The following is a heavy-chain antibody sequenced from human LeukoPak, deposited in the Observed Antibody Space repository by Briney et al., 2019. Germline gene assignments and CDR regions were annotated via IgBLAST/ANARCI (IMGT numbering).Heavy chain of an antibody. CDR3: AKRPLDHDAFDI. CDR1: GFTFSSYA. D-gene: IGHD6-6*01. CDR2: ISGSGGST. Sequence: GGSLRLSCAASGFTFSSYAMSWVRQAPGKGGEGVSAISGSGGSTYYADSVKGRFTISRDNSTNTLYLQMNSLRAEDTAVYYCAKRPLDHDAFDIWGQGTMVTVSS. J-gene: IGHJ3*02. V-gene: IGHV3-23*01.